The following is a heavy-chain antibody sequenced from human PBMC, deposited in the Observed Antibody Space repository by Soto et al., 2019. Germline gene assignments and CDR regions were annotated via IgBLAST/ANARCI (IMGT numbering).Heavy chain of an antibody. CDR1: GGTFSSYA. V-gene: IGHV1-69*12. CDR3: ARGGSYCISNSCEQAAGTDY. J-gene: IGHJ4*02. CDR2: IIPIFGTA. D-gene: IGHD2-2*01. Sequence: QVQLVQSGAEVKKPGSSVKVSCKASGGTFSSYAISWVRQAPGQGLEWMGGIIPIFGTANYAQKFQGRVTITADESTSTAYMELSSLRSEDTAVYYCARGGSYCISNSCEQAAGTDYWGQGTLVTVSS.